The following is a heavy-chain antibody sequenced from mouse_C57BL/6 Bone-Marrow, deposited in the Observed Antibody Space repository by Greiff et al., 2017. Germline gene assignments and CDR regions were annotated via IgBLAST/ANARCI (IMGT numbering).Heavy chain of an antibody. CDR1: GFTFSNYW. CDR3: TGPYYGLYYYGSS. Sequence: EVNVVESGGGLVQPGGSMKLSCVASGFTFSNYWMNWVRQSPEKGLEWVAQIRLKSDNYATHYAESVKGRFTISRDDSKSSVYLQMNNLRAEDTGIYYCTGPYYGLYYYGSSWGQGTLVTVSA. CDR2: IRLKSDNYAT. V-gene: IGHV6-3*01. D-gene: IGHD1-1*01. J-gene: IGHJ3*01.